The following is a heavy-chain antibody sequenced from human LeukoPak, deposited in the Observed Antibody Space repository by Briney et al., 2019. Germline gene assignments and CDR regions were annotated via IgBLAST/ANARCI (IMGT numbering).Heavy chain of an antibody. J-gene: IGHJ4*02. V-gene: IGHV3-48*02. CDR1: GFTFNNYN. CDR3: ARETPDSSSWTAFDF. D-gene: IGHD6-13*01. Sequence: GGSLRLSCAASGFTFNNYNMNWVRQARGKGQEWVAYITLSRTTIYYADSVKGRFTISRDNAKNSLSLQMNSLRDEDTAVYYCARETPDSSSWTAFDFWGQGTLVTFSS. CDR2: ITLSRTTI.